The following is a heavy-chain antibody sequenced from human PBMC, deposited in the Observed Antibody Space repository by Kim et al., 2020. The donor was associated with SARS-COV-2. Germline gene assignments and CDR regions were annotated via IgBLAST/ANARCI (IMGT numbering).Heavy chain of an antibody. J-gene: IGHJ4*02. V-gene: IGHV1-3*01. D-gene: IGHD2-2*01. CDR3: ARGRASADDFDY. Sequence: FSQKFQGRVTITRDTSATTGYMELSSLRSEDTTVYYCARGRASADDFDYWGQGTLVTVSS.